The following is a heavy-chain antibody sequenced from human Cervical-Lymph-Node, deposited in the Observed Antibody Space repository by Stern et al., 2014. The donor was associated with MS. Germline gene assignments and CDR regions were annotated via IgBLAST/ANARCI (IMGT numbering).Heavy chain of an antibody. J-gene: IGHJ5*02. CDR1: GYTFTSYD. Sequence: QVQLVQSGAEVKKPGASVKVSCKASGYTFTSYDIHWVRQAPGQGLEWRGWMNPNSGNTGYAQKFQGRVTMTRNTSISTAYMELSSLRSEDTAVYYCARDCKLRRFGSRGWFDPWGQGTLVTVSS. CDR3: ARDCKLRRFGSRGWFDP. D-gene: IGHD3-10*01. CDR2: MNPNSGNT. V-gene: IGHV1-8*01.